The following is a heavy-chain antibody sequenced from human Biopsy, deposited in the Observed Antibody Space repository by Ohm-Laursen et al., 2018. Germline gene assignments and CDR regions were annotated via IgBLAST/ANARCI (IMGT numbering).Heavy chain of an antibody. CDR3: ARDRDRRGWFEP. CDR1: GGSFSSYS. D-gene: IGHD1-14*01. J-gene: IGHJ5*02. V-gene: IGHV4-4*07. Sequence: SETLSLTCTVSGGSFSSYSWSWIRQPAGKGLEWIGQIYTSGITNYNPSLKSRVTMSVDTSKNKFSLRVSSVTAADTAVYYCARDRDRRGWFEPWGQGTLVTVSS. CDR2: IYTSGIT.